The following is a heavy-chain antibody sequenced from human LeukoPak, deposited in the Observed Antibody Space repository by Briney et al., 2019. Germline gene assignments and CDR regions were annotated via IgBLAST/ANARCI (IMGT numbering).Heavy chain of an antibody. CDR1: GFAFSAYD. CDR2: IWSDGSNK. V-gene: IGHV3-33*01. J-gene: IGHJ3*01. D-gene: IGHD2-2*02. Sequence: PGGSLRLSCAASGFAFSAYDMHWVRQAPGKGLEGVAAIWSDGSNKYYADSVKGRFTISRDNSKNTLYLQMNSLRAEDTAVYYCARRLYCSGDTCYTGPDAFDLWGQGTLVTVSS. CDR3: ARRLYCSGDTCYTGPDAFDL.